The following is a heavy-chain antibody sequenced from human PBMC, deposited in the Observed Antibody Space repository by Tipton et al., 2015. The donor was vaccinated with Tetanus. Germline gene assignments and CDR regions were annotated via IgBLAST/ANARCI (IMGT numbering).Heavy chain of an antibody. V-gene: IGHV3-21*01. D-gene: IGHD2-21*02. J-gene: IGHJ4*02. Sequence: SLRLSCAASGFTFSDYSMNWVRQAPGKGLEWVSSISGSSNYINYADSVKGRFTISRANAKNSLYLQMNSLRADDTGVYFCARVYTPGLLGRYPLDYWGQGTLVTVSS. CDR3: ARVYTPGLLGRYPLDY. CDR1: GFTFSDYS. CDR2: ISGSSNYI.